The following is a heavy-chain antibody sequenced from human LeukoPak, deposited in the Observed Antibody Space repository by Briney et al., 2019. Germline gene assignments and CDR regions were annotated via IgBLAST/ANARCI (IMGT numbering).Heavy chain of an antibody. CDR1: GFTFSSYG. CDR2: ISSSGSTI. J-gene: IGHJ6*04. Sequence: GGSLRLSCAASGFTFSSYGMHWVRQAPGKGLEWVSYISSSGSTIYYADSVKGRFTISRDNAKNSLYLQMNSLGAEDTAVYYCAELGITMIGGVWGKGTTVTISS. CDR3: AELGITMIGGV. D-gene: IGHD3-10*02. V-gene: IGHV3-48*04.